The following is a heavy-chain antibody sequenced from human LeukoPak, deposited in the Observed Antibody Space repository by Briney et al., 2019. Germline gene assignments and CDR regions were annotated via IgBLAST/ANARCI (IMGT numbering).Heavy chain of an antibody. D-gene: IGHD2/OR15-2a*01. CDR3: AREPFPLISSVFDY. J-gene: IGHJ4*02. Sequence: SETLSLTCTVSGGSISSSSYYWGWIRQPPGKGLEWIGSIYYSGSTYYNPSLKSRVTISVDTSKNQFSLKLSSVTAADTAVYYCAREPFPLISSVFDYWGQGTLVTVSS. V-gene: IGHV4-39*07. CDR1: GGSISSSSYY. CDR2: IYYSGST.